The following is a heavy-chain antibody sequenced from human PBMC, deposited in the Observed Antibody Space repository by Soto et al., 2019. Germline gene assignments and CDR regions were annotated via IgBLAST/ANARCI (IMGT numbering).Heavy chain of an antibody. V-gene: IGHV3-30*03. CDR2: ISYDGSNE. D-gene: IGHD2-2*01. Sequence: QEQLVQSGGGVVQPGRSLRLSCAASGFIFSSYGMHWVRQAPGKGLEWVAVISYDGSNEYYADSVQGRFTISRDNSKQTLYLQMNSLRTEDTAGYFCATLWGAGIIVVGESGGPGDYWGQGTLVTVSS. CDR3: ATLWGAGIIVVGESGGPGDY. CDR1: GFIFSSYG. J-gene: IGHJ4*02.